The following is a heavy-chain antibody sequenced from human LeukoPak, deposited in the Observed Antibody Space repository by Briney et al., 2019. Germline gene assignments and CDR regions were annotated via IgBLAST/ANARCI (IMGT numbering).Heavy chain of an antibody. J-gene: IGHJ4*02. CDR1: GFSFTSSA. CDR3: AADLLGAAAYY. D-gene: IGHD6-13*01. CDR2: IVVGSGNT. V-gene: IGHV1-58*01. Sequence: GTSVKVSCKASGFSFTSSAVQWVRQARGQRLEWIGWIVVGSGNTQYAQNFQERVTITRDMSTSTAYMEVSSLRSGDTAVYYCAADLLGAAAYYWGQGTLVTVSS.